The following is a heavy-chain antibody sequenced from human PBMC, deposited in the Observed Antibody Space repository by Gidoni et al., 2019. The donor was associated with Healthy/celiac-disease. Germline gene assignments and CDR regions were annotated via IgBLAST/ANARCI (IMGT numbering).Heavy chain of an antibody. J-gene: IGHJ4*02. V-gene: IGHV3-7*01. CDR3: ASGVIFDY. CDR1: GLTFSSYW. Sequence: EVQLVESGGGLVQPGGSLRLSWAASGLTFSSYWMSWVRQAPGKGMELVANIKQDGSEKYYVDSVKGRFTISRDNAKNSLYLQMNSLRAEDTAVYYCASGVIFDYWGQGTLVTVSS. CDR2: IKQDGSEK. D-gene: IGHD3-16*02.